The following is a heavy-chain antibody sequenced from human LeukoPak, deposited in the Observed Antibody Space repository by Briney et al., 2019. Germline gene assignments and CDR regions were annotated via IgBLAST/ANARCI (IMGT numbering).Heavy chain of an antibody. CDR2: INHSGST. J-gene: IGHJ2*01. V-gene: IGHV4-34*01. CDR3: ARGRGGYGDLRPNNWYFDL. Sequence: SETLSLTCAVYGGSFSGYYWSWIRQPPGKGLEWIGEINHSGSTNYNPSLKSRVTISVDTSKNQFSLELSSVTAADTAVYYCARGRGGYGDLRPNNWYFDLWGRGTLVTVSS. D-gene: IGHD4-17*01. CDR1: GGSFSGYY.